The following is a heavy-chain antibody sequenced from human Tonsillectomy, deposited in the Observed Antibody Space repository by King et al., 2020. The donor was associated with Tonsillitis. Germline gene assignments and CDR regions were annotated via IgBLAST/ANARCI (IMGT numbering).Heavy chain of an antibody. Sequence: QLQESGPGLVKPSETLSLTCTVSGGSVSSGSYYWSWIRQPAGKGLEWIGYIYYSGSTNYNPSLKSRVTISVDTAKNQFSLKLSSVNAADTAVYYCARGAVRERSFQRWGQGTLVTVSS. CDR1: GGSVSSGSYY. J-gene: IGHJ1*01. D-gene: IGHD3-10*01. CDR2: IYYSGST. CDR3: ARGAVRERSFQR. V-gene: IGHV4-61*01.